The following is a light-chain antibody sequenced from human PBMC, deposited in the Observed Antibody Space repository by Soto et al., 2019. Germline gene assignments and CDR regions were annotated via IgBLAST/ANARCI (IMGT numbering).Light chain of an antibody. Sequence: GARVTITCRARQSIANFLNWYQQKPGKAPKLVIYGTSTLQSGVPSRFSGSGSGTEFTLTISSLQPDDFATYYCQQYNSYSLTFGGGTKVDIK. CDR2: GTS. J-gene: IGKJ4*01. CDR1: QSIANF. CDR3: QQYNSYSLT. V-gene: IGKV1-5*01.